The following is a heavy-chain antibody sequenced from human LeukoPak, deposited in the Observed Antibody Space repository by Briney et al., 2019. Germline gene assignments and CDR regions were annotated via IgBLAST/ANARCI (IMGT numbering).Heavy chain of an antibody. CDR2: ISSGGSTI. Sequence: PGGSLRLSCAASGLTFRTYSMNWVRQAPGKGLEWVSYISSGGSTIYYADSVKGRFTISRDNAKNSLYLQMNSLRAEDTAMYYCARDTYGSGNYYNAPLDYWGQGTLVTVSS. CDR1: GLTFRTYS. V-gene: IGHV3-48*01. J-gene: IGHJ4*02. D-gene: IGHD3-10*01. CDR3: ARDTYGSGNYYNAPLDY.